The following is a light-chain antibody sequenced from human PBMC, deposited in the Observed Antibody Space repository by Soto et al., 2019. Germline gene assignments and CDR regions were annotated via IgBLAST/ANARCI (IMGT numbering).Light chain of an antibody. Sequence: QSVLTQPASVSGSPGQSITISCTGTSSDIGFYNYVSWYQQSPGKAPKLLIYGVTNRPSGISYRFSGSKSGSTASLTIYGLRDEDEADYYCSSYSTSFLYVFGTGTKVTVL. CDR3: SSYSTSFLYV. V-gene: IGLV2-14*01. CDR2: GVT. CDR1: SSDIGFYNY. J-gene: IGLJ1*01.